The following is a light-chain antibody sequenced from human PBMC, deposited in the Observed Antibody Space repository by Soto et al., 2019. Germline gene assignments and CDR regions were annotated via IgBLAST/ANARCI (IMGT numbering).Light chain of an antibody. CDR3: QVWDNNYDHYV. Sequence: SSELTQPPSVSGAPGQTARITCGGNNIGGKSLHWYQQKPGQAPVLVVYDDGDRPSGIPERFSGSNSGNTATLTISRVEAGDEADYYCQVWDNNYDHYVFGTGTKVTVL. CDR2: DDG. V-gene: IGLV3-21*02. J-gene: IGLJ1*01. CDR1: NIGGKS.